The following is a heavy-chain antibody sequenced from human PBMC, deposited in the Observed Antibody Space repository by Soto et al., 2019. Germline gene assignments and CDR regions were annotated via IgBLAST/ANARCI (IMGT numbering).Heavy chain of an antibody. CDR3: ARSLSTSPDY. D-gene: IGHD2-2*01. V-gene: IGHV3-74*01. J-gene: IGHJ4*02. CDR1: GFTFSSYW. CDR2: INGDGSYT. Sequence: GGSLRLSCAASGFTFSSYWMHWVRQAPGKGLVWVSRINGDGSYTGYADSVRGRFTISRDNAKNTLYLQMNVLRAEDTAVYFCARSLSTSPDYWGQGTLVTVSS.